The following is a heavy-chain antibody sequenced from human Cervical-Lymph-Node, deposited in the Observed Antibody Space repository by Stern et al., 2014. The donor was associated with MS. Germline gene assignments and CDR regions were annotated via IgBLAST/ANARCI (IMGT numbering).Heavy chain of an antibody. Sequence: EVQLVQSGAEVKKPGESLQISCEASGYPFINYWIGWVRPMPGQGLDWVGIIYPADSDTKYSPSFQGHVPISADKSIGTAYLQWSSLEASDTAMYYCARHGGGYVNTGYFPDNGFDIWGQGTMVTVSS. CDR2: IYPADSDT. V-gene: IGHV5-51*01. CDR1: GYPFINYW. CDR3: ARHGGGYVNTGYFPDNGFDI. J-gene: IGHJ3*02. D-gene: IGHD3-22*01.